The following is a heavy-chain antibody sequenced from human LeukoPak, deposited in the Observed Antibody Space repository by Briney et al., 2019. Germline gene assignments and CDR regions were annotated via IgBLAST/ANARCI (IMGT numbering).Heavy chain of an antibody. CDR3: ARGFCYDNYMDV. D-gene: IGHD3-22*01. V-gene: IGHV4-31*03. Sequence: SETLSLTCTVSGASITSGNYYWSWIRQHPGKGLEWIGYIRYSGSTYHNPSLKSRLAISVDTSRNQFSLDLSSVTAADTAVYHCARGFCYDNYMDVWGNGTTVTVSS. CDR1: GASITSGNYY. J-gene: IGHJ6*03. CDR2: IRYSGST.